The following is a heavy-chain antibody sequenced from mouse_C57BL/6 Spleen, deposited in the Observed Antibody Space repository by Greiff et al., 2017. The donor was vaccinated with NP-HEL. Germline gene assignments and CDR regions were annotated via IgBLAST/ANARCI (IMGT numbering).Heavy chain of an antibody. CDR1: GFTFSSYA. D-gene: IGHD1-1*01. V-gene: IGHV5-4*01. CDR2: ISDGGSYT. Sequence: EVKRVESGGGLVKPGGSLKLSCAASGFTFSSYAMSWVRQTPEKRLEWVATISDGGSYTYYPDNVKGRFTISRDNAKNNLYLQMSHLKSEDTAMYYCAREATTVVAPDYFDYWGQSTTLTVSS. CDR3: AREATTVVAPDYFDY. J-gene: IGHJ2*01.